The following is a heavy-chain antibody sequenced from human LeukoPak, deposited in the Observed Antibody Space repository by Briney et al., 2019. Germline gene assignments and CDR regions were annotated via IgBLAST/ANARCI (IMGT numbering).Heavy chain of an antibody. CDR1: GFTFSDYY. D-gene: IGHD3-22*01. V-gene: IGHV3-11*04. CDR3: ARDTYYYDSSGNTKRGEFDY. J-gene: IGHJ4*02. Sequence: GGSLRLSCAASGFTFSDYYMSWIRLAPGKGLEWVSYISSSGSTIYYADSVKGRFTISRDNAKNSLYLQMNSLRAEDTAVYYCARDTYYYDSSGNTKRGEFDYWGQGTLVTVSS. CDR2: ISSSGSTI.